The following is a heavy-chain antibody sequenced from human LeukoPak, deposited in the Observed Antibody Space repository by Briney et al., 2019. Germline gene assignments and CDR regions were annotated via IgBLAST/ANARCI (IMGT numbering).Heavy chain of an antibody. CDR2: IYYSGST. D-gene: IGHD6-19*01. V-gene: IGHV4-59*01. CDR3: ASSLGGSSGWYAYFDY. J-gene: IGHJ4*02. Sequence: SETLSLTCTVSGGSISSYYWSWIRQPPGKGLEWIGYIYYSGSTNYNPSLKSRVTISVDTSKNQFSLKLSSVTAADTAVYYCASSLGGSSGWYAYFDYWGQGTLVTVSS. CDR1: GGSISSYY.